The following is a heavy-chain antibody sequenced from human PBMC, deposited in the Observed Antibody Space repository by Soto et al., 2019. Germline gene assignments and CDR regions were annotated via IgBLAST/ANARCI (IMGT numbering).Heavy chain of an antibody. J-gene: IGHJ4*02. CDR3: ARISTHEYDISDYYSPTYYFDS. V-gene: IGHV4-38-2*01. D-gene: IGHD3-22*01. CDR2: MYHSGRS. CDR1: GYSISSGYY. Sequence: PSETLSLTCDVSGYSISSGYYWGWIRQPPGKGLEWIGSMYHSGRSQYAPSLKSRVTISVDTSRNQFSLRLTSVTAADTAVYYCARISTHEYDISDYYSPTYYFDSWSQGSLVTVS.